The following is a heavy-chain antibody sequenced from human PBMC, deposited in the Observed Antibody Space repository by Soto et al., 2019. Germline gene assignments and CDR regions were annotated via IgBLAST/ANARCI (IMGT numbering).Heavy chain of an antibody. J-gene: IGHJ4*02. CDR2: ISWNSGNI. CDR3: AKVSSTTNFSYFDY. D-gene: IGHD2-2*01. Sequence: EVQLVESGGGLEQPGRSLRLSCAASGFTFDDYAMHWVRQAPGKGLEWVSSISWNSGNICYADSVKGRFTISRDNAKNSLYLQMNSLRPEDTALYYCAKVSSTTNFSYFDYWGQGTLVTVSS. CDR1: GFTFDDYA. V-gene: IGHV3-9*01.